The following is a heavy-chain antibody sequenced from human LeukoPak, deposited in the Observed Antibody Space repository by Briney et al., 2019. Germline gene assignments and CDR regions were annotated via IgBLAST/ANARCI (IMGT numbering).Heavy chain of an antibody. J-gene: IGHJ6*02. Sequence: SETLSLTCTVSGGSISSYYWSWIRQPPGKGLEWIGYIYYSGSTNYNPSLKSRVTISVDTSKNQFSLKLSSVTAADTAVYYCARGAVAGTGTHYYYYGMDVWGQGTTVTVSS. D-gene: IGHD6-19*01. CDR3: ARGAVAGTGTHYYYYGMDV. CDR1: GGSISSYY. CDR2: IYYSGST. V-gene: IGHV4-59*01.